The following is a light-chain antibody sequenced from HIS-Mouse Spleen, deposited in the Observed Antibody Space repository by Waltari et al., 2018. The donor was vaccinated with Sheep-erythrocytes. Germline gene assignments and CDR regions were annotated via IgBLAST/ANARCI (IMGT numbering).Light chain of an antibody. J-gene: IGLJ3*02. CDR2: EDS. V-gene: IGLV3-10*01. CDR3: YSTDSSGNHSNWV. CDR1: ALPQKY. Sequence: SYELTQPPSVSVSPGHTARITCSGAALPQKYAYWYQQKSGQAPVLVIYEDSKRPSGIPERFSGSSSGTMATLTISGAQVEDEADYYCYSTDSSGNHSNWVFGGGTKLTVL.